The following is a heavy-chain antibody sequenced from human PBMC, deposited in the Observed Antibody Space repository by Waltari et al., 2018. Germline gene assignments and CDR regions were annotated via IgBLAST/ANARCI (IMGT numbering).Heavy chain of an antibody. D-gene: IGHD3-3*01. CDR3: ARGHDFWSGYQNALDY. CDR1: GYIFTSNA. V-gene: IGHV7-4-1*02. J-gene: IGHJ4*02. Sequence: QVQLVQSGSELKKPGASVKVSCKASGYIFTSNAINWVRQAPGQGLEWMGWINPNTGTPMYAQEFTERFVFSLDTSVTTAYLQITSLKAEDTAIYYCARGHDFWSGYQNALDYWGQGTLVTVSS. CDR2: INPNTGTP.